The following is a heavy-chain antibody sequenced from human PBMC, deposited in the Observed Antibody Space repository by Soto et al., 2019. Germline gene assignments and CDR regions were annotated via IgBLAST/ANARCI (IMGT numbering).Heavy chain of an antibody. CDR1: GYTFTSYD. D-gene: IGHD6-25*01. Sequence: QVQLVQSGAEVKKPGASVKVSCKASGYTFTSYDINWVRQATGQGLEWMGWMNPNSGNTGYAQKFQGRVTMTRKTSISTAYMELSSLKSEDAAVYYCARELYSSVRFDPWGQGTLVTVSS. CDR3: ARELYSSVRFDP. CDR2: MNPNSGNT. V-gene: IGHV1-8*01. J-gene: IGHJ5*02.